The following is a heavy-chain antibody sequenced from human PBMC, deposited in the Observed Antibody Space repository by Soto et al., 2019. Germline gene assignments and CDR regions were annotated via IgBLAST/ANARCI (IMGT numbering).Heavy chain of an antibody. CDR1: GFIFSSYA. CDR2: ISYDGRNE. Sequence: QVQLVESGGGVVQPGGSLRLSCAASGFIFSSYAMHWVRQAPGKGLEWVAVISYDGRNEYYTDSVKGRFTISRDNSKITLYLQMNSMRPEDAAVYYCAKSGSGWWAAYWGQGTLVTVSS. D-gene: IGHD6-19*01. J-gene: IGHJ4*02. V-gene: IGHV3-30*18. CDR3: AKSGSGWWAAY.